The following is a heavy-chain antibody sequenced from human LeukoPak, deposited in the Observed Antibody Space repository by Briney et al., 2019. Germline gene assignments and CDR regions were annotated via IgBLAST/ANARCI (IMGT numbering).Heavy chain of an antibody. D-gene: IGHD3-10*01. Sequence: SETLSLTCTVSGGSVSSGSYYWSWIRQPPGTGLEWIGYIYYSGTTNYNPSLKSRVTISVDTVRNQFSLKLSSVTAADTAVYYCARTLPSGTSDYWGQGTLVTVSS. V-gene: IGHV4-61*01. J-gene: IGHJ4*02. CDR2: IYYSGTT. CDR1: GGSVSSGSYY. CDR3: ARTLPSGTSDY.